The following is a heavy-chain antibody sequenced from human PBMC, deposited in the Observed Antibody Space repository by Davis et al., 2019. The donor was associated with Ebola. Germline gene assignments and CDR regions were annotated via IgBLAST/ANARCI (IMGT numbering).Heavy chain of an antibody. CDR2: INHSGST. CDR3: ARGRYFDY. Sequence: SETLSLTCTVYGGSFSGYYWSWIRQPPGKGLEWIGEINHSGSTNYNPSLKSRVTISVDTSKNQFSLKLSSVTAADTAVYYCARGRYFDYWGQGTLVTVSS. CDR1: GGSFSGYY. J-gene: IGHJ4*02. V-gene: IGHV4-34*01.